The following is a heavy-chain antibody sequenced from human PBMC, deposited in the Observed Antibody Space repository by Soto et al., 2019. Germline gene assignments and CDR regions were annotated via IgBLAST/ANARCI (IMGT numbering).Heavy chain of an antibody. CDR3: VRDGTKTLRDWFDP. CDR2: IYATGTT. Sequence: SETLSLTCTVSGASISGFYWSWMRKSAGKGLEWIGRIYATGTTDYNPSLKSRVMMSVDTSKKQFSLKLRSVTAADTAVYYCVRDGTKTLRDWFDPWGQGISVTVSS. D-gene: IGHD1-1*01. J-gene: IGHJ5*02. V-gene: IGHV4-4*07. CDR1: GASISGFY.